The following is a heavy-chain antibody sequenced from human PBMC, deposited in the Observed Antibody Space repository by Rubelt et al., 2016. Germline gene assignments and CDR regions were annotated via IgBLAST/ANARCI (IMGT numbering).Heavy chain of an antibody. CDR3: ASVLSAGAFDI. CDR2: IYSGGST. V-gene: IGHV3-66*01. D-gene: IGHD4/OR15-4a*01. J-gene: IGHJ3*02. Sequence: IYSGGSTYYADSVKGRFTISRDNSKNTLYLQMNSLRAEDTAVYYCASVLSAGAFDIWGQGTMVTVSS.